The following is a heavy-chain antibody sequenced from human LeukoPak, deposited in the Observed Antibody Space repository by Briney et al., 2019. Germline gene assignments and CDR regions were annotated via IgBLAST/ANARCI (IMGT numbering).Heavy chain of an antibody. CDR2: INHSGST. CDR1: GGSISGYY. V-gene: IGHV4-34*01. J-gene: IGHJ6*03. Sequence: SETLSLTCAVYGGSISGYYWSWIRQPPGKGLEWIGEINHSGSTNYNPSLKSRVTISVDTSKNQFSLKLSSVTAADTAVYYCARDPSRRIAAAGFYYYYMDVWGKGTTVTISS. D-gene: IGHD6-13*01. CDR3: ARDPSRRIAAAGFYYYYMDV.